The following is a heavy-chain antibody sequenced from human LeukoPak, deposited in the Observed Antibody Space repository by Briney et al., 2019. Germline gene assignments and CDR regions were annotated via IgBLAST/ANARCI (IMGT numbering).Heavy chain of an antibody. CDR3: ARVRDYVWGSCRYPSWFDP. V-gene: IGHV3-30*04. Sequence: GGSLRLSCAASGFTFSSYAMHWVRQAPGKGLEWVAVISYDGSNKYYADSVKGRFTISRDNSKNTLYLQMNSLRAEDTAVYYCARVRDYVWGSCRYPSWFDPWGQGTLVTVSS. J-gene: IGHJ5*02. D-gene: IGHD3-16*02. CDR2: ISYDGSNK. CDR1: GFTFSSYA.